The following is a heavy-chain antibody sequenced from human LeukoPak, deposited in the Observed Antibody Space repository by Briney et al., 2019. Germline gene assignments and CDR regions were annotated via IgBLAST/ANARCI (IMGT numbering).Heavy chain of an antibody. V-gene: IGHV1-69*05. D-gene: IGHD3-3*01. CDR2: IIPIFGTA. Sequence: GASVKVSCKPSGGTYSSYAIRRVRQAAGQGVEWMGGIIPIFGTANYAQKFQRRVTITTDESTSTAYMELSSLRSEDTAVYYCASAYSSDFFDYWGQGTLVTVSS. CDR1: GGTYSSYA. J-gene: IGHJ4*02. CDR3: ASAYSSDFFDY.